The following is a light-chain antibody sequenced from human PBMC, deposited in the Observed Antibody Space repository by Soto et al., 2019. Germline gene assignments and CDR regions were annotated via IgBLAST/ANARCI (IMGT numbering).Light chain of an antibody. V-gene: IGLV1-51*01. CDR1: SSNIGNNY. CDR2: DNN. J-gene: IGLJ1*01. CDR3: GTWGSSLSAGV. Sequence: QSVLTQPPSVSAAPGQKVTISYSGSSSNIGNNYVSWYQQLPGTAPKLLIYDNNKRPSGIPDRFSGSKSGTSATLGITGLQTGDEADYYCGTWGSSLSAGVFGTGTKVTVL.